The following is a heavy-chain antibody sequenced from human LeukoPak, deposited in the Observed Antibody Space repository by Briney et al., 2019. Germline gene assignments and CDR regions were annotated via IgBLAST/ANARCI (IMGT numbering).Heavy chain of an antibody. V-gene: IGHV1-18*01. CDR1: GYVFSSYG. Sequence: GASVKVSCKASGYVFSSYGFTWVRQAPGQGLEWMGWISVYNGKTNYAQKFQGRVTMTTDTSTTTAYMELRSLRSDDTAVYYCARGRGIAMRVTEDDKQLDKYCDYWGQGTLVTVSS. CDR2: ISVYNGKT. CDR3: ARGRGIAMRVTEDDKQLDKYCDY. J-gene: IGHJ4*02. D-gene: IGHD2-21*01.